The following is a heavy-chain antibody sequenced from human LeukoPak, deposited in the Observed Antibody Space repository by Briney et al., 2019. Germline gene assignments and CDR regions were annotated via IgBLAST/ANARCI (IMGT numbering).Heavy chain of an antibody. D-gene: IGHD3-10*01. J-gene: IGHJ5*02. V-gene: IGHV5-51*01. CDR1: GYSFTSCW. CDR3: ARGFGVTMVRGVIHWFDP. CDR2: IYPGDSDT. Sequence: GESLKISCKGSGYSFTSCWIGWVRQMPGKGLEWMGIIYPGDSDTRYSPSFQGQVTISADKSISTAYLQWSSLKASDTAMYYCARGFGVTMVRGVIHWFDPWGQGTLVTVSS.